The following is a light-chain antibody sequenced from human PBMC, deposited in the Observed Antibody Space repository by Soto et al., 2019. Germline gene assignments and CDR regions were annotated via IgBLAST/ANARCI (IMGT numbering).Light chain of an antibody. CDR1: QRISTF. J-gene: IGKJ4*01. Sequence: DIQMTQSPSSLSVSVGDTVTITCRASQRISTFLNWYQQKPGKAPNLLIYATSSLQSGVPSRFSGSGSGTDFTLTISSLQPEDFATYYCQQYDNVPLTFGGGTKVEI. CDR3: QQYDNVPLT. V-gene: IGKV1-39*01. CDR2: ATS.